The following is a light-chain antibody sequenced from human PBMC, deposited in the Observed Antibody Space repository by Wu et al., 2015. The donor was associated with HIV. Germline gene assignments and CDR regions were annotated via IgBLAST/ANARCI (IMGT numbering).Light chain of an antibody. Sequence: DIQMTQSPSSLSASVGDRVTITCRASQSISSWLAWYHQKPGKAPKLLIYKASSLQSGVPSRFSGSGSGTEFTLTISSLQPDDFGTYYCQQYNSYLYSFGQGTKLEIK. CDR3: QQYNSYLYS. CDR2: KAS. CDR1: QSISSW. V-gene: IGKV1-5*03. J-gene: IGKJ2*03.